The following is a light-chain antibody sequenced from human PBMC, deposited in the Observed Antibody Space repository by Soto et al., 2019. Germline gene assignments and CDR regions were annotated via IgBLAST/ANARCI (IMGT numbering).Light chain of an antibody. CDR2: GAS. J-gene: IGKJ1*01. CDR1: QSVSSN. V-gene: IGKV3-15*01. CDR3: KQYNNWPPWT. Sequence: EIVRTQSPATLSVSPGERATLSCRASQSVSSNLAWYQQKPGQAHRLLIYGASTRATGIPAMFSGSASGTKLTLTNSSLQDEDFAVYYCKQYNNWPPWTFGQGTKVEIK.